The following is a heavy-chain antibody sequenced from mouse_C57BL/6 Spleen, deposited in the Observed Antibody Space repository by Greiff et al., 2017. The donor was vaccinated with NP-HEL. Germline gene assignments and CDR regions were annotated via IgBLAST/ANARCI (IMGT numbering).Heavy chain of an antibody. V-gene: IGHV3-6*01. Sequence: ESGPGLVKPSQSLSLTCSVTGYSITSGYYWNWIRQFPGNKLEWMGYISYDGSNNYNPSLKNRISITRDTSKNQFFLTLNSVTTEDTATHYCARGKGYMIPLYYYAMDNWGEETSDTVSP. CDR3: ARGKGYMIPLYYYAMDN. CDR2: ISYDGSN. D-gene: IGHD2-4*01. J-gene: IGHJ4*01. CDR1: GYSITSGYY.